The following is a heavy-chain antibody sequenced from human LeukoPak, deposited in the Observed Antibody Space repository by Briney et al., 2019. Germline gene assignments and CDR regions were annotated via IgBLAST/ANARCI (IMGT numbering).Heavy chain of an antibody. J-gene: IGHJ4*01. CDR1: GGSISSSSYY. V-gene: IGHV4-39*07. Sequence: KASETLSLTCTVSGGSISSSSYYWGWIRQPPGKGLEWIGRIYTSGDTKYNPSLKSRVTISVGASNNQFSLKLTSVTAADTAVYYCASGDYGAGGPVMRYWGHGTLVIVSS. D-gene: IGHD3-10*01. CDR2: IYTSGDT. CDR3: ASGDYGAGGPVMRY.